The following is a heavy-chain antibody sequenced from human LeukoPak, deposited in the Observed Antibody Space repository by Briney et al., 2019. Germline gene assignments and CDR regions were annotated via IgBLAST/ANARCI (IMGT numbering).Heavy chain of an antibody. CDR3: GRGRFPYSVDV. D-gene: IGHD3-3*01. J-gene: IGHJ6*02. CDR1: GSSFSSYY. Sequence: GGSLRLSCAASGSSFSSYYMHWVRQAPGKGLVWVAHINGDGSITGHADSVKGRFTITRDNAKNTLFLQVSSLTAEDAAVYYCGRGRFPYSVDVWGQGTTVTVSS. V-gene: IGHV3-74*01. CDR2: INGDGSIT.